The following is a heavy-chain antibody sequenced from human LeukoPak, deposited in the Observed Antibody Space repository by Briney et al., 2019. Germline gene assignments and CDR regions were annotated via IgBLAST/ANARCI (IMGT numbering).Heavy chain of an antibody. V-gene: IGHV4-59*08. Sequence: SETLSLTCSVSGGSGSNYYWSWIRQPPGRGLEWIGYIYYSGSTNSNVSLKSRVTIFVDPSKNQFSLRLSSVTAADTAVYYCARHRAYSYSSPFDIWGQGTMVTVSS. CDR1: GGSGSNYY. CDR3: ARHRAYSYSSPFDI. J-gene: IGHJ3*02. D-gene: IGHD6-6*01. CDR2: IYYSGST.